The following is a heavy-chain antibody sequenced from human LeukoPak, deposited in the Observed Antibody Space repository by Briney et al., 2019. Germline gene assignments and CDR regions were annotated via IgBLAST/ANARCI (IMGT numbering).Heavy chain of an antibody. V-gene: IGHV1-8*02. CDR3: ARGGFGSGSHFDY. J-gene: IGHJ4*02. CDR2: MNPNSGDT. Sequence: ASVKVSCKAPGGTFSSYAISWVRQATGQGLEWMGWMNPNSGDTGYVQKFQGRVTMTRSTSISTAYMELTSLRSEDTAIYYCARGGFGSGSHFDYWGQGTLVTVSS. CDR1: GGTFSSYA. D-gene: IGHD3-10*01.